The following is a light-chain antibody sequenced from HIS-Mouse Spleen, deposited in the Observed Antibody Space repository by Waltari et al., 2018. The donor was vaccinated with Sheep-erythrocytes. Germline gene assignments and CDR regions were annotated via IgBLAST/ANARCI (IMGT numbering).Light chain of an antibody. J-gene: IGLJ2*01. CDR1: KLGDKY. CDR2: QDS. CDR3: QAWDSSTAWNVV. Sequence: SYELTQPPSVSVSPGQTASITCSGDKLGDKYACWYQQKPGQSPVLVIDQDSKRPSGIPERVSGSNSGNTATLTISGTQAMDEADYYCQAWDSSTAWNVVFGGGTKLTVL. V-gene: IGLV3-1*01.